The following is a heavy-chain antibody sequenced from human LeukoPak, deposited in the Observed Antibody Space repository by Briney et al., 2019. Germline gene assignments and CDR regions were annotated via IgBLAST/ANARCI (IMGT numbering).Heavy chain of an antibody. CDR3: ARGGNYGTP. CDR2: IYHSGST. CDR1: GYSISSGYY. V-gene: IGHV4-38-2*01. Sequence: SETLSLTCAVSGYSISSGYYWGWIRQPPGKGLEWIGSIYHSGSTYYNPSLKSRVTISVDTSKNQFSLKLSSVTAADTAVYYCARGGNYGTPWGQGTLVTVSS. D-gene: IGHD3-10*01. J-gene: IGHJ5*02.